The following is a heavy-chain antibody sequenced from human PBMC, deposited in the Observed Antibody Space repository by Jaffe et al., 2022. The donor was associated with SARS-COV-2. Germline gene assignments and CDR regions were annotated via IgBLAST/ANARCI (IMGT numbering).Heavy chain of an antibody. D-gene: IGHD2-15*01. CDR3: AKEGDAVVVAVGA. J-gene: IGHJ4*02. V-gene: IGHV3-23*01. Sequence: EVQLLESGGGLVQPGGSLRLSCAASGFTFNSCAMSWVRQAPGKGLEWVSGITRSGTNTYYADSVKGRFTISRDNSKNTLYLQMNSLRAEDTAVYYCAKEGDAVVVAVGAWGQGTLVTVSS. CDR2: ITRSGTNT. CDR1: GFTFNSCA.